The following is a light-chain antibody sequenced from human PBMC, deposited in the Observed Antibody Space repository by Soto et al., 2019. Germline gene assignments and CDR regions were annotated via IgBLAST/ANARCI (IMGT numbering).Light chain of an antibody. J-gene: IGKJ4*01. Sequence: EIVVTQSPVTLSVSPGERVTLPCRASQSVSSHVAWYQQKPGQAPRILIYVASTRATGVPARFSGSGSGTEFTRTISSLQSEDFAVYYCQQYHKWPVTFGGGTRVEMK. CDR1: QSVSSH. V-gene: IGKV3-15*01. CDR3: QQYHKWPVT. CDR2: VAS.